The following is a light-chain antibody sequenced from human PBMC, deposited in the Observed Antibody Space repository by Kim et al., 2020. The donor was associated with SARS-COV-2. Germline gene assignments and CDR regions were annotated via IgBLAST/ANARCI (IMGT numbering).Light chain of an antibody. CDR3: QQYNNWPPLT. J-gene: IGKJ4*01. CDR1: QSVSNN. V-gene: IGKV3-15*01. Sequence: EIVMTQSPATLSVSPGERATLSCRASQSVSNNFAWYQQKPAQAPRLLIYGASTRATGSPARFSGSGSGTEFTLTISSLQSEDFGVYYCQQYNNWPPLTLGGGTKVDIK. CDR2: GAS.